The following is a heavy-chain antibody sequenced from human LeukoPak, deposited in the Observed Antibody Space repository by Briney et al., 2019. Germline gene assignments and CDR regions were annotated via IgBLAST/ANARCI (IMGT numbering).Heavy chain of an antibody. J-gene: IGHJ6*02. V-gene: IGHV3-33*01. CDR3: ARDGGAAGRYYGMDV. CDR2: IWYDGSNK. Sequence: GGSLRLSCAASGFTFSSYGMHWVRQAPGEGLEWVAVIWYDGSNKYYADSVKGRFTISRDNSKNTLYLQMNSLRAEDTAVYYCARDGGAAGRYYGMDVWGQGTTVTVSS. CDR1: GFTFSSYG. D-gene: IGHD6-13*01.